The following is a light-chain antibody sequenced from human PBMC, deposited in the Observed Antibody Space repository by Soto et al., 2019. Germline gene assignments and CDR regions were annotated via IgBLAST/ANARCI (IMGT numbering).Light chain of an antibody. CDR3: QQRSNWPPIT. CDR2: DAS. J-gene: IGKJ5*01. V-gene: IGKV3-11*01. CDR1: QSVSSY. Sequence: EILLTQSLATLSLSPGERATLSCRASQSVSSYLAWYQQKPGQAPRLLIYDASNRATGIPARFSGSGSGTDFTLTISSLEPEDFAGYYCQQRSNWPPITFGQGTRLEMK.